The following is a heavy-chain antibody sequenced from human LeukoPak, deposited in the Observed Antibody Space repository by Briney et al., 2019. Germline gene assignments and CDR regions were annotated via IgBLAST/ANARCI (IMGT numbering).Heavy chain of an antibody. CDR3: ARGATLRLRALDY. J-gene: IGHJ4*02. CDR2: INHSGST. D-gene: IGHD3-16*01. CDR1: GGSFSGYY. Sequence: SETLSLTCAVYGGSFSGYYWSWIRQPPGKGLEWIGEINHSGSTNYNPSLKSRVTISVDTSKNQFSLKLSSVTAADTAVYYCARGATLRLRALDYWGQGTLVTVSS. V-gene: IGHV4-34*01.